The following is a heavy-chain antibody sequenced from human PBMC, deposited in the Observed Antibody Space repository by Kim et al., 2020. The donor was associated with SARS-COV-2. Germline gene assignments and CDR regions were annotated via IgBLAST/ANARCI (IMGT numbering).Heavy chain of an antibody. J-gene: IGHJ5*02. D-gene: IGHD6-19*01. V-gene: IGHV3-30*18. CDR2: ISYDGSNK. CDR3: AKGYSSGWSGPWFDP. CDR1: GFTFSSYG. Sequence: GGSLRLSCAASGFTFSSYGMHWVRQAPGKGLEWVAVISYDGSNKYYADSVKGRFTISRDNSKNTLYLQMNSLRAEDTAVYYCAKGYSSGWSGPWFDPWGQGTLVTVSS.